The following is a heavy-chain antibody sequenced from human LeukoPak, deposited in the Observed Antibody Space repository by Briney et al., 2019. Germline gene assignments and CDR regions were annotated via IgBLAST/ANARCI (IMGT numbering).Heavy chain of an antibody. J-gene: IGHJ4*02. V-gene: IGHV4-59*10. D-gene: IGHD2-15*01. CDR3: ARGGRGAYYFDY. CDR1: GGSISSYY. Sequence: SETLSLTCAVYGGSISSYYWSWIRQPAGKGLEWIGRIYTSGSTNYNPSLKSRVAMSVDTSKNQFSLKLSSVTAADTAVYYCARGGRGAYYFDYWGQGTLVTVSS. CDR2: IYTSGST.